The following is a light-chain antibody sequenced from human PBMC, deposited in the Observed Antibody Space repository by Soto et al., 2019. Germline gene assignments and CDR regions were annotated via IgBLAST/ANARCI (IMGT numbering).Light chain of an antibody. Sequence: EVVMTQSPATLSVSPGEGVTLSCRANQGIGATLAWYQHKPGQTPRLLIYDTSTRATGVPARFSGSGSGTDFTLTISNLEPEDFAIYYCQQRGNWPQITFGQGTRLEIK. CDR2: DTS. V-gene: IGKV3-11*01. CDR3: QQRGNWPQIT. J-gene: IGKJ5*01. CDR1: QGIGAT.